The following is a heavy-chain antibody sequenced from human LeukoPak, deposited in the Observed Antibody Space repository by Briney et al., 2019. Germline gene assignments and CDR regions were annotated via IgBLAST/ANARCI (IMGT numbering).Heavy chain of an antibody. V-gene: IGHV1-18*01. CDR1: GYTFTSYG. D-gene: IGHD3-22*01. CDR2: ISAYNGNT. J-gene: IGHJ4*02. CDR3: ARFYYDSSGYCGFDY. Sequence: ASVKVSCKASGYTFTSYGISWVRRAPGQGLEWMGWISAYNGNTNYAQKLQGRVTMTTDTSTSTAYMELRSLRSEDTAVYYCARFYYDSSGYCGFDYWGQGTLVTVSS.